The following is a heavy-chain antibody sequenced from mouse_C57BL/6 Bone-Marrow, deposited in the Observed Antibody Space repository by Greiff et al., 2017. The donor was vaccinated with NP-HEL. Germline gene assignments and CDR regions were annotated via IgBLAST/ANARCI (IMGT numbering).Heavy chain of an antibody. J-gene: IGHJ4*01. CDR2: IYPRSGNT. CDR1: GYTFTSYG. CDR3: ARQEDHYYGTRMDY. D-gene: IGHD1-1*01. Sequence: VQVVESGAELARPGASVKLSCKASGYTFTSYGISWVKQRTGQGLEWIGEIYPRSGNTYYNEKFKGKATLTADKSSSTAYMELRSLTSEDSAVYFCARQEDHYYGTRMDYWGQGTSVTVSS. V-gene: IGHV1-81*01.